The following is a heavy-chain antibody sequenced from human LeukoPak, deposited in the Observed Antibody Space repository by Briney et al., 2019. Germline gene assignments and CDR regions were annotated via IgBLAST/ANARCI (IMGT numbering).Heavy chain of an antibody. CDR1: GFSFSSYW. CDR3: AREPTYGIDAFDI. CDR2: INQDGSDK. V-gene: IGHV3-7*03. D-gene: IGHD4-17*01. Sequence: PGGSLRLSCAASGFSFSSYWMTWVRQAPGKGLEWVANINQDGSDKPYVDSVKGRFTISRDNAKNSLYLQMNSLRAEDTAVSYCAREPTYGIDAFDIWGQGTMVTVSS. J-gene: IGHJ3*02.